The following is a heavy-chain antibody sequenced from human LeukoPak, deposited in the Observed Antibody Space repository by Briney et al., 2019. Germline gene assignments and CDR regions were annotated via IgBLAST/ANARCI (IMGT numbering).Heavy chain of an antibody. V-gene: IGHV1-2*02. J-gene: IGHJ4*02. D-gene: IGHD2-2*01. Sequence: ASVKVSCKASGYTFSGYYMHWVRQAPGQGLEWMGWINPNSGGTKYAQKFQGRVTMTRDTSISTAYMELSRLRSDDTAVYYCASSIVYCSSTSCCFNWGQGTLVTVSS. CDR1: GYTFSGYY. CDR2: INPNSGGT. CDR3: ASSIVYCSSTSCCFN.